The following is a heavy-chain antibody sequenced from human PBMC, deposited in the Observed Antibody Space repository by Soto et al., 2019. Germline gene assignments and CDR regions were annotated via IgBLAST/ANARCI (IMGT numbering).Heavy chain of an antibody. CDR1: GFTFSSYA. CDR3: AKRSSSSTFDY. CDR2: ISGSDDST. Sequence: GGSLRLSCAASGFTFSSYAMSWVRQAPRKGLEWVSVISGSDDSTYYADSVKGRFTISRDNSKNTLYLQMNSLRAEDTAVYYCAKRSSSSTFDYWGQGTLVTVSS. V-gene: IGHV3-23*01. J-gene: IGHJ4*02. D-gene: IGHD6-6*01.